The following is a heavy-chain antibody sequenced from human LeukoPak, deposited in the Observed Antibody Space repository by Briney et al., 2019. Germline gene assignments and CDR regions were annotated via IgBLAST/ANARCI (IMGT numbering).Heavy chain of an antibody. D-gene: IGHD5-18*01. CDR2: IYHSGST. J-gene: IGHJ4*02. Sequence: PSETLSLTCAVSGGSISSSNRWSWVRQPPGKGLEWIGEIYHSGSTNYNPSLKSRVTISVDTSKNQFSLKLSSVTAADTAVYYCARDGGYSYGPGGLDYWGQGTLVTVSS. CDR3: ARDGGYSYGPGGLDY. CDR1: GGSISSSNR. V-gene: IGHV4-4*02.